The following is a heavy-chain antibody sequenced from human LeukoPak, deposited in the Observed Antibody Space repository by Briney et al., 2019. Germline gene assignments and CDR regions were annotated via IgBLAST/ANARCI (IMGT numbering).Heavy chain of an antibody. CDR2: ISYNGSNK. J-gene: IGHJ4*02. CDR1: GFTFSSYA. D-gene: IGHD3-22*01. CDR3: ARGDLYYGSSGYY. V-gene: IGHV3-30-3*01. Sequence: GGSLRLSCAASGFTFSSYAMHWVRQAPGKGLEWVAVISYNGSNKYYADSVKGRFTISRDNSKNTLYLQMNSLRAEDTAVCYCARGDLYYGSSGYYWGQGTLVTVSS.